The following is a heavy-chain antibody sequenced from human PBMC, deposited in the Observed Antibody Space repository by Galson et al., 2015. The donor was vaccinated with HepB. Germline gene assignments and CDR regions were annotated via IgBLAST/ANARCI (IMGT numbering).Heavy chain of an antibody. CDR1: GDSMTNHY. V-gene: IGHV4-4*07. J-gene: IGHJ4*02. D-gene: IGHD6-19*01. CDR3: ARDRLGGWAQFDS. Sequence: LSLTCSVSGDSMTNHYWNWIRQPAGKGLGWIGRIYAGGGTTYNRSLRSRVAMSKDTSKNEFSLKLTSVTAADTAVYFCARDRLGGWAQFDSWGQGTLVTVSS. CDR2: IYAGGGT.